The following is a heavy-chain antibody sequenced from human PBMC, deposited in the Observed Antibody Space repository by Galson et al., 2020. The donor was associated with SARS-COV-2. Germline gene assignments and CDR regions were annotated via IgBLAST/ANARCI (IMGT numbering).Heavy chain of an antibody. CDR3: ARCPTSSEVQSHFDY. Sequence: SGPTLVKPTQTLILTCTFSGFSLRTSGMRVSWIRQPPGKALERLARIDWDDDIFYKTSLRTRLTISKDTSKNQVVLTMTNVDPVDTATYYCARCPTSSEVQSHFDYWGQGTLVTVSS. V-gene: IGHV2-70*04. J-gene: IGHJ4*02. CDR1: GFSLRTSGMR. CDR2: IDWDDDI. D-gene: IGHD3-16*01.